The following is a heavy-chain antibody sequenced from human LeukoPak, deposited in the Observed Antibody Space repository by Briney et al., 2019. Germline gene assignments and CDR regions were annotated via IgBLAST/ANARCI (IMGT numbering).Heavy chain of an antibody. CDR3: ATHFWSGYYRSDWFDP. V-gene: IGHV1-24*01. D-gene: IGHD3-3*02. CDR1: GFTLNNYA. CDR2: FDPEDGET. J-gene: IGHJ5*02. Sequence: GRSLRLSCAASGFTLNNYAMHWVRQAPGKGLEWMGGFDPEDGETIYAQKFQGRVTMTEDTSTDTAYMELSSLRSEDTAVYYCATHFWSGYYRSDWFDPWGQGTLVTVSS.